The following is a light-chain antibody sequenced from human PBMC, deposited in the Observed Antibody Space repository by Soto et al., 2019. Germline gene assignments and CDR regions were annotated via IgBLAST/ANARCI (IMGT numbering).Light chain of an antibody. V-gene: IGKV1-39*01. CDR3: QRTYSAPWA. CDR1: QNVESY. CDR2: DAS. Sequence: DIQMTQSPSSLSASVGDRVTITCRASQNVESYLNWYQQRPGKAPKLLIHDASSLQSGVPSRFSGSGSGTDFALTINSLRPEDCRTGYCQRTYSAPWAFGQGTRVDIK. J-gene: IGKJ1*01.